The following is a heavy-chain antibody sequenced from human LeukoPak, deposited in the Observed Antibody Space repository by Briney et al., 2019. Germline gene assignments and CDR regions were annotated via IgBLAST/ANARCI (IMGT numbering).Heavy chain of an antibody. J-gene: IGHJ4*02. Sequence: PSETLSLTCTVSGGSISSYYWSWIRQPPGKGLEWIGYIYYSGSTNYNPSLKSRVTISVDTSKNQFSLKLSSVTAADTAVYYCARHSRLGTIDYWGQGTLVTVSS. CDR1: GGSISSYY. V-gene: IGHV4-59*08. CDR2: IYYSGST. CDR3: ARHSRLGTIDY. D-gene: IGHD1-1*01.